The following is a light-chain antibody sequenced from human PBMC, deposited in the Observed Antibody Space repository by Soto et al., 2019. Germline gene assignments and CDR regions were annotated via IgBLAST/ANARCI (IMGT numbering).Light chain of an antibody. Sequence: SYELTQPPSVSVAPGKTASITCGGNNIGGKTVHWFQQKPGQAPVVVLYYDTHRPSGIPERFSGSTSGNTATLTITRVEAGDEADYYCHVWDSNSDHVVFGGGTKLTVL. CDR2: YDT. J-gene: IGLJ3*02. CDR1: NIGGKT. V-gene: IGLV3-21*04. CDR3: HVWDSNSDHVV.